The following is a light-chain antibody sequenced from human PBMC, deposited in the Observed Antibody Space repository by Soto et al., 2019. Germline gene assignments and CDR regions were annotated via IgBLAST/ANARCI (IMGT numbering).Light chain of an antibody. Sequence: DIVMTQSPDSLAVSLGERATINCKSSQSVLYSSNNKNYLAWYQQKPGQPPKVLIYWASTRESGVPDRFSGSGSGTDFTLTISRLQAEDVAVYYCQQYYSTPFTFGQGTKLEIK. CDR2: WAS. V-gene: IGKV4-1*01. CDR1: QSVLYSSNNKNY. CDR3: QQYYSTPFT. J-gene: IGKJ2*01.